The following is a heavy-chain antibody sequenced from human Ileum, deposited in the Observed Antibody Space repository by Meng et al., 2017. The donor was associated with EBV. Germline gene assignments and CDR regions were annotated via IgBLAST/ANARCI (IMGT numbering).Heavy chain of an antibody. CDR1: GESIISNYW. D-gene: IGHD2-8*01. V-gene: IGHV4-4*02. J-gene: IGHJ5*02. CDR2: IYYNTNT. CDR3: ARKFSVVGSTDGWFDP. Sequence: QVPLEEAGPGLGKPSGTLSLTCAVSGESIISNYWWSWVRQPPGKGLEWIGEIYYNTNTNYNPSLKGRVTMSVDTSQNQFSLTLSSVTAADTAVYFCARKFSVVGSTDGWFDPWGQGTLVTVSS.